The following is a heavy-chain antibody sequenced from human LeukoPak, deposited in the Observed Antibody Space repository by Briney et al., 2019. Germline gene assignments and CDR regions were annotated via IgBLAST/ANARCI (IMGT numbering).Heavy chain of an antibody. CDR2: IKQDGSEK. V-gene: IGHV3-7*01. D-gene: IGHD3-10*01. Sequence: PGGSLRLSCEASGFTFSSYWMNWVRQAPGKGLEWVAYIKQDGSEKYYVDSVKGRFTISRDNAKNSLYLQMNSLRAEDTAVYYCARSGEIHPFDYWGQGTLVTVSS. CDR1: GFTFSSYW. J-gene: IGHJ4*02. CDR3: ARSGEIHPFDY.